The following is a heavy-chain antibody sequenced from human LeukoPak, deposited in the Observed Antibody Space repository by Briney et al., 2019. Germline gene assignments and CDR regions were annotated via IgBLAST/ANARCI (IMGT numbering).Heavy chain of an antibody. J-gene: IGHJ4*02. CDR2: MNPNSGNT. D-gene: IGHD3-16*01. CDR1: GYTFTSYD. V-gene: IGHV1-8*03. Sequence: VASVKVSCKASGYTFTSYDINWGRQASGQGLEWMGWMNPNSGNTDYAQKFQGRVTFTRDTSITTAYMELSNLRSEDTAVYYCARAPHRNLLLNYDYVFDYWGQGTLVTVSS. CDR3: ARAPHRNLLLNYDYVFDY.